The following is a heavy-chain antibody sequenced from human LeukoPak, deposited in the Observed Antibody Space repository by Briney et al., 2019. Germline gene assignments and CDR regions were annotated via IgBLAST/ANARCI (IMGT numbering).Heavy chain of an antibody. CDR3: ARGADGVSSNSRGWFDP. Sequence: PGGSLRLSCVASGFTFSTYAMNWVRRAPGKWLEWVSSISTSSSYIYYADSVRGRFTISRDNAKNSLYLQMNSLRAEDTAVYSCARGADGVSSNSRGWFDPWGQGTLVTVSS. J-gene: IGHJ5*02. CDR2: ISTSSSYI. D-gene: IGHD2-15*01. V-gene: IGHV3-21*01. CDR1: GFTFSTYA.